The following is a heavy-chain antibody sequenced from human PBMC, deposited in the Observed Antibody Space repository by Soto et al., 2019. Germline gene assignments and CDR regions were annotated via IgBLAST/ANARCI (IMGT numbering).Heavy chain of an antibody. D-gene: IGHD3-22*01. CDR2: IYYSGST. J-gene: IGHJ1*01. Sequence: SETLSLTCTVSGGSISSSSYYWGWIRQPPGKGLEWIGSIYYSGSTYYNPSLKSRVTISVDTSKNQCSLKLSSVTAADTAVYYCARAATYYYDSSGYLQYWGQGTLVTVSS. CDR3: ARAATYYYDSSGYLQY. V-gene: IGHV4-39*07. CDR1: GGSISSSSYY.